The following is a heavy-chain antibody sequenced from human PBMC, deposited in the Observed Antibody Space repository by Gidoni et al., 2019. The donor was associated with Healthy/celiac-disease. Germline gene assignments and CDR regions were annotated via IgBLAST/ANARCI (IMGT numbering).Heavy chain of an antibody. CDR2: IDPSDSYT. CDR3: ARQGYGDYPDAFDI. D-gene: IGHD4-17*01. CDR1: GYSFTRYW. J-gene: IGHJ3*02. Sequence: EVQLVQSGAEVKKHGESLRISGKGFGYSFTRYWIRWVRQMPGKGLEWMGRIDPSDSYTNYSPSFQGHVTISADKSISTAYLQWSSLKASDTAMYYCARQGYGDYPDAFDIWGQGTMVTVSS. V-gene: IGHV5-10-1*01.